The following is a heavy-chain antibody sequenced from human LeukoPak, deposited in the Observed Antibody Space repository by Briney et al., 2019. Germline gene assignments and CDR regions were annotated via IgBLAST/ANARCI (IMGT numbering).Heavy chain of an antibody. CDR2: ISINTDT. J-gene: IGHJ4*02. V-gene: IGHV3-53*01. CDR1: GIAVIGNY. Sequence: GGSLTPSCAASGIAVIGNYMSWVRQPPGKGLEWVSFISINTDTFYADSVRGRFTISRDSSKNTLFLRMNSLRDEDSAVYYCAIAQSWDELFDSWGQGTLVTVSS. D-gene: IGHD1-26*01. CDR3: AIAQSWDELFDS.